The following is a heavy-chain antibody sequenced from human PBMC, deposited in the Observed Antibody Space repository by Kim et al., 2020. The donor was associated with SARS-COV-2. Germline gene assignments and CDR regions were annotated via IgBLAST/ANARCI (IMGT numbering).Heavy chain of an antibody. Sequence: GGSLRLSCAASGFTFSSYWMHWVRQVPGKGLVWVSRINGDGSSTTHADPVKGRFTISRDNAKNTLYLQMNSLRVEDTAVYYCERDMYSREGGSYWGQGTLVTVSS. CDR1: GFTFSSYW. J-gene: IGHJ4*02. CDR2: INGDGSST. CDR3: ERDMYSREGGSY. V-gene: IGHV3-74*01. D-gene: IGHD6-13*01.